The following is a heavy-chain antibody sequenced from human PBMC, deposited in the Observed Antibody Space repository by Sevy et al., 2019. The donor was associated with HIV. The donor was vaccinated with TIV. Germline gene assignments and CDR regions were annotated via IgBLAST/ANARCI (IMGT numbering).Heavy chain of an antibody. CDR3: TFHTAS. J-gene: IGHJ4*02. Sequence: GGSLRLSCAGSGFSFTDTWMSWVRQAPGKGLEWLGRIKSHVNGGTTDYAAPVKDRFIISRDDSKSMMFLQMNSLQTEDTAEYYCTFHTASGVQGTLVTVSS. D-gene: IGHD2-21*02. CDR2: IKSHVNGGTT. CDR1: GFSFTDTW. V-gene: IGHV3-15*01.